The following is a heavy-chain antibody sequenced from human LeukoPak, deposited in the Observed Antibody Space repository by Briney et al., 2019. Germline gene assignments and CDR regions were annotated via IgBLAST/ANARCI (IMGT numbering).Heavy chain of an antibody. V-gene: IGHV1-18*01. Sequence: ASVKVSCKASGYTFTRYAISWVRQAPGQGLEWMGWINPMNGHTNDAERFQGRVIMTTDTSTRTAYMELKSLRSDDTAVYYCARDYTSAEWLGFAFDVWGQGTMVSVSS. CDR3: ARDYTSAEWLGFAFDV. CDR2: INPMNGHT. D-gene: IGHD6-19*01. CDR1: GYTFTRYA. J-gene: IGHJ3*01.